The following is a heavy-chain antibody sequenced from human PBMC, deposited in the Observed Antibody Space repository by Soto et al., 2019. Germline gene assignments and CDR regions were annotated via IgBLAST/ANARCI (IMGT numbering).Heavy chain of an antibody. CDR3: AIDQDYGDYAEGDYYYGMEV. Sequence: SETLSLTCTVSGGSISSGGYYWSWIRQHPGKGLEWIGYIYYSGSTYYNPSLKSRVTISVEASKEKFSLKLSSVTAADTAVYYCAIDQDYGDYAEGDYYYGMEVWGQGTTVTVSS. CDR1: GGSISSGGYY. V-gene: IGHV4-31*03. D-gene: IGHD4-17*01. J-gene: IGHJ6*02. CDR2: IYYSGST.